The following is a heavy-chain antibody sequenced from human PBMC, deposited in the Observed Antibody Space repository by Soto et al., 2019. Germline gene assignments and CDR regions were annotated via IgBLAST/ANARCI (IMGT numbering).Heavy chain of an antibody. V-gene: IGHV4-59*08. D-gene: IGHD2-21*02. J-gene: IGHJ3*02. CDR2: IYNSGST. CDR3: TRPNQGDYAFDI. Sequence: SETLSLTCTVSGGSIGSYYWSWIRQPPGKGLEWIGYIYNSGSTVYNPSLKSRLTISLDTSKNQVSLKLSSVTAADTAVYYCTRPNQGDYAFDIWGQGTMVTVSS. CDR1: GGSIGSYY.